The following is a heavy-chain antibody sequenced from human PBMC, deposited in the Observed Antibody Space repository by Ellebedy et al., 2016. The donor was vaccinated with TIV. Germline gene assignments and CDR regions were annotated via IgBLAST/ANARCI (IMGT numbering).Heavy chain of an antibody. D-gene: IGHD1-26*01. CDR2: ISYDGSDK. Sequence: GESLKISXEASGFIFTSYTLHWVRQAPGRGLEWVAVISYDGSDKYFADSVKGRFTISRDNSKNTLYLHMNSLIAEDTAVYYCARDGGSYGFRYFDYWGQGTVVTVSS. CDR3: ARDGGSYGFRYFDY. J-gene: IGHJ4*02. CDR1: GFIFTSYT. V-gene: IGHV3-30*04.